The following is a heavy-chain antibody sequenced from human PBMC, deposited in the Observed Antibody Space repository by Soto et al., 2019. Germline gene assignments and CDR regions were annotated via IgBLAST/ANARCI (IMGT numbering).Heavy chain of an antibody. V-gene: IGHV4-34*01. D-gene: IGHD6-6*01. CDR3: ARAPQSSRSPIASLFQ. CDR1: YY. J-gene: IGHJ1*01. Sequence: YYWSVCRHPLEKGQEWIGEINHSGSTNYNQSLKSRVTITVDTSKNPVSMKLSSVTSADTAVYYCARAPQSSRSPIASLFQ. CDR2: INHSGST.